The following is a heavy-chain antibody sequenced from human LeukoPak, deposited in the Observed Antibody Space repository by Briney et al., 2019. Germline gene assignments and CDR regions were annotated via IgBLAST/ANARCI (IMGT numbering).Heavy chain of an antibody. V-gene: IGHV3-9*01. CDR2: ISWNSGSI. CDR3: AKDRKKYSSNLIDY. CDR1: RFTFDDYA. D-gene: IGHD6-13*01. Sequence: PGRSLRLSCAASRFTFDDYAMHWVRQAPGKGLEWVSGISWNSGSIGYADSVKGRFTISRDNSKNTLYLQMNSLRAEDTAVYYCAKDRKKYSSNLIDYWGQGTLVTVSS. J-gene: IGHJ4*02.